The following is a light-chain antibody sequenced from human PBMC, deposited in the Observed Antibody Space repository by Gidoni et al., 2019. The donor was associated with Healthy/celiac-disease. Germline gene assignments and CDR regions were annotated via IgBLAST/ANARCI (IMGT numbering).Light chain of an antibody. J-gene: IGKJ2*01. CDR2: AAS. V-gene: IGKV1-39*01. CDR3: QQSYSTPYP. Sequence: DSQMTQSPSSLSASVGDRVTIPGRASQSISSYLNWYQPKPGKAPKLLIYAASSLQSGVPSRFSGSGSGTDFTLTISSLQPADFAPYSCQQSYSTPYPFGQGTKLEIK. CDR1: QSISSY.